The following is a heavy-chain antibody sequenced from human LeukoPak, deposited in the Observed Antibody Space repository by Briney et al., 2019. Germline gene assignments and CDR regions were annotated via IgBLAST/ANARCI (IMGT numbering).Heavy chain of an antibody. J-gene: IGHJ6*02. CDR1: GGTFSSYA. Sequence: GASVKVSCKASGGTFSSYAISWVRQAPGQGLEWMGRIIPIFGIENYAQKFQGRVTITADKSTSTAYMELSILRSEDTAVYYCARDVVDCSSPSCYRLAYYYGMDVWGQGTTVTVSS. D-gene: IGHD2-2*02. V-gene: IGHV1-69*04. CDR2: IIPIFGIE. CDR3: ARDVVDCSSPSCYRLAYYYGMDV.